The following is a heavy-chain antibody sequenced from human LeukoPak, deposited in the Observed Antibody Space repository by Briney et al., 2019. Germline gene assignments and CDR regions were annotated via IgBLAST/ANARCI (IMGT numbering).Heavy chain of an antibody. J-gene: IGHJ2*01. CDR3: ARDLRAAVAGGGWYSDL. D-gene: IGHD6-19*01. CDR2: ISYDGSNK. Sequence: GGSLRLSCAASGFTFSSYGMHWVRQAPGKGLEWVAVISYDGSNKYYADSVKGRFTISRDNSKNTLYLQMNSLRAEDTAVYYCARDLRAAVAGGGWYSDLWGRGSLVTVSS. CDR1: GFTFSSYG. V-gene: IGHV3-30*19.